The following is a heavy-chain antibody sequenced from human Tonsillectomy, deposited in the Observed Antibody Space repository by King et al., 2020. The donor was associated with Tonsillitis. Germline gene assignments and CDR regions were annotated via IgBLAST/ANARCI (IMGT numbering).Heavy chain of an antibody. Sequence: QLVQSGAEVKKPGESLKISCKGSGYSFTSYWIGWVRQMPGKGLEWMGIIYPGDSDTRYSPSFQGQVTISADKSISTAYLQWSSLKASDTAMYYCARQKVDDSSGELSYYFDYWGQGTLVTVSS. V-gene: IGHV5-51*01. D-gene: IGHD3-22*01. J-gene: IGHJ4*02. CDR1: GYSFTSYW. CDR3: ARQKVDDSSGELSYYFDY. CDR2: IYPGDSDT.